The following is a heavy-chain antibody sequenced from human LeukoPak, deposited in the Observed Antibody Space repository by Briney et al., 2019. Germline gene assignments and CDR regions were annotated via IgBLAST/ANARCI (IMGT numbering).Heavy chain of an antibody. J-gene: IGHJ4*02. CDR3: ARTSYGSGSYSDY. CDR1: GFTFSRYA. V-gene: IGHV3-30*14. Sequence: GGSLRLSCAASGFTFSRYAMHWVRQAPGKGLEWVAVISYDGSHKDYADSVKGRFTISTDNSKKTLYLQMNSLRAEDTAVYYCARTSYGSGSYSDYWGQGTLVTVSS. D-gene: IGHD3-10*01. CDR2: ISYDGSHK.